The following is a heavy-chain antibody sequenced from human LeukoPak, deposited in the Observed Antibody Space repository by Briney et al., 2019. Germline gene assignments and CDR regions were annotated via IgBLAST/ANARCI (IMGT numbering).Heavy chain of an antibody. Sequence: PGGSLRLSCAASGFTFSISTINWVRQASGKGLEWIGRIRTGINNFATAYAASVMGRFTISRDDSKGTAYLQMHSLKTKDTAIYNWGADVAIFNTFAVWGQGTVVAVSS. V-gene: IGHV3-73*01. CDR1: GFTFSIST. CDR3: GADVAIFNTFAV. J-gene: IGHJ3*01. D-gene: IGHD2-21*01. CDR2: IRTGINNFAT.